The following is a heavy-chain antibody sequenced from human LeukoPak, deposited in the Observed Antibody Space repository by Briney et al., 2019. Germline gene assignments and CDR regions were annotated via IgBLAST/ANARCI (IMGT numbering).Heavy chain of an antibody. V-gene: IGHV1-18*01. D-gene: IGHD3-3*02. CDR1: GHTFTSRG. Sequence: ASVKVSCKTSGHTFTSRGIYWVRQAPGQGLEYMGWISPYNGNTNYAQKLQGRVFMTTDTSTNTAYMELRSLRSDDTAVYYCAREWSHFGDYWGQGALVTVSS. CDR2: ISPYNGNT. CDR3: AREWSHFGDY. J-gene: IGHJ4*02.